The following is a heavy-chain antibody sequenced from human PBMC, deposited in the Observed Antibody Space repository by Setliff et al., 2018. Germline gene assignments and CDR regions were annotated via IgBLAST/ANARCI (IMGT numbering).Heavy chain of an antibody. CDR2: IKQDGSEK. Sequence: GGSLRLSCAASGFTFSNAWMSWVRQAPGKGLEWVANIKQDGSEKYYVDSVKGRFTISRDNAKNSLHLQMNSLRAEDTAVYYCARDGGEYWGQGTLVTVSS. CDR3: ARDGGEY. D-gene: IGHD3-3*01. V-gene: IGHV3-7*01. CDR1: GFTFSNAW. J-gene: IGHJ4*02.